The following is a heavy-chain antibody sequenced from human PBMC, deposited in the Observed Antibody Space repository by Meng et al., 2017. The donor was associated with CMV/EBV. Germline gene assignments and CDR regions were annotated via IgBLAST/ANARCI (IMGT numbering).Heavy chain of an antibody. V-gene: IGHV4-61*02. D-gene: IGHD3-22*01. CDR3: AREVVVITPYNWFDP. J-gene: IGHJ5*02. Sequence: QVQQQESGPGLGKPSQTLSLTCTVSGGSISSGSYYWSWIRQPAGKGLEWIGRIYTSGSTNYNPSLKSRVTISVDTSKNQFSLKLSSVTAADTAVYYCAREVVVITPYNWFDPWGQGTLVTVSS. CDR1: GGSISSGSYY. CDR2: IYTSGST.